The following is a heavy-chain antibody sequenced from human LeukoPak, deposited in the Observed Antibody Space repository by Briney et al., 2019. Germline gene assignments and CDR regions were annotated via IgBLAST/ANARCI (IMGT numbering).Heavy chain of an antibody. J-gene: IGHJ4*02. CDR1: GFTFSSYS. CDR2: ISFDGSNE. D-gene: IGHD4-17*01. V-gene: IGHV3-30-3*01. Sequence: PGGSLRLSCAASGFTFSSYSMHWVRQAPGKGLEWVAVISFDGSNEYYADSVKGRFTISRDNSKNTLYLQMNSLRAEDTAVYYCARDLGTTDDYWGQGTLVTVSS. CDR3: ARDLGTTDDY.